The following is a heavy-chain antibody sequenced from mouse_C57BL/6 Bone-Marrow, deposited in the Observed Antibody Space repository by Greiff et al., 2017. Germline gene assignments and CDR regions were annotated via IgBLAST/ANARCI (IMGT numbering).Heavy chain of an antibody. CDR1: GYAFSSYW. J-gene: IGHJ1*03. CDR2: IYPGDGDT. Sequence: QVQLQQSGAELVKPGASVKISCKASGYAFSSYWMNWVKQRPGKGLEWIGQIYPGDGDTNYNGKFEGKATLTADKSSSTAYMQLSSLTSEDSAVYFCAHITTVVAPWYFDVWGTGTTVTVSS. V-gene: IGHV1-80*01. CDR3: AHITTVVAPWYFDV. D-gene: IGHD1-1*01.